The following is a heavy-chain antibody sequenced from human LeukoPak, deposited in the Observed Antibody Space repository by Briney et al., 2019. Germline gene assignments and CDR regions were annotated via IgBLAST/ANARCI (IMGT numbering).Heavy chain of an antibody. Sequence: GGSLRLSCAASGFTFSSYAMHWVRQAPGKGLEWVAVISYDGSNKYYADSVKGRFTISRDNSKNTLYLQMNSLRAEDTAVYYCARDCLADIVATRDGSSCFDYWGQGTLVTVSS. D-gene: IGHD5-12*01. CDR2: ISYDGSNK. CDR3: ARDCLADIVATRDGSSCFDY. CDR1: GFTFSSYA. J-gene: IGHJ4*02. V-gene: IGHV3-30*04.